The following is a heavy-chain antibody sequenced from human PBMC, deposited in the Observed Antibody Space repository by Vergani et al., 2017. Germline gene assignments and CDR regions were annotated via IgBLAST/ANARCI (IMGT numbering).Heavy chain of an antibody. J-gene: IGHJ3*01. CDR1: GGSLSGYY. Sequence: QVQLQQWGPGLLKPSETLSLTCAVYGGSLSGYYWGWIRLAPGKGLEWIGEINHSGTINYNPTLKSPFNVSIDTSRDHFSLKLRSVSAADTAVYFSARRAERWETLLRDDFDVWGQGTFVTVSP. CDR3: ARRAERWETLLRDDFDV. CDR2: INHSGTI. V-gene: IGHV4-34*01. D-gene: IGHD1-26*01.